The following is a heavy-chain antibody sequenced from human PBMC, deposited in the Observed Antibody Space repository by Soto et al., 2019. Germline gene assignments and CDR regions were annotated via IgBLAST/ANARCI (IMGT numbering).Heavy chain of an antibody. CDR1: GFTFSSYF. J-gene: IGHJ4*02. CDR2: MSYDGSKK. CDR3: ASVCYDSSGNYCPH. D-gene: IGHD3-22*01. Sequence: GGSLRLSCAASGFTFSSYFMHWVRQAPGKGLEWVAVMSYDGSKKDYADSVKGRFTISRDNSKNTLYLQMNTLRTEDTAVYYCASVCYDSSGNYCPHWGKGTLVTASS. V-gene: IGHV3-30-3*01.